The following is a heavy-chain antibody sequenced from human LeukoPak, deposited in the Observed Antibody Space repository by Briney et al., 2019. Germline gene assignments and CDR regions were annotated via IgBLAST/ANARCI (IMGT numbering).Heavy chain of an antibody. CDR1: GGSISSYY. CDR3: ARGARHYYDSSGYYPRGYYYYYMDV. J-gene: IGHJ6*03. Sequence: SETLSLTCTVSGGSISSYYWSWIRQPAGKGLEWIGRIYTSGSTNYNPSLKSRVTMSVDTSKNQFSLKLSSVTAADTAVYYCARGARHYYDSSGYYPRGYYYYYMDVWGKGTTVTVSS. CDR2: IYTSGST. D-gene: IGHD3-22*01. V-gene: IGHV4-4*07.